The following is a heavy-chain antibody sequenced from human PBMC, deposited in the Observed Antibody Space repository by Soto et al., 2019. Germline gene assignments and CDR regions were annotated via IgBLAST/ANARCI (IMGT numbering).Heavy chain of an antibody. CDR1: GFTFSSYA. Sequence: EVQLLESGGGLVQPGGSLRIYCAASGFTFSSYAMSWVRQAPGKGLEWVSVVSGSAGSTYYADSVKGRFTISRDNSKNTLYLQMNSLRAEDTAVYYCAKDASSGITSFDSWGRGTVVTVSS. V-gene: IGHV3-23*01. J-gene: IGHJ2*01. CDR2: VSGSAGST. CDR3: AKDASSGITSFDS. D-gene: IGHD3-3*01.